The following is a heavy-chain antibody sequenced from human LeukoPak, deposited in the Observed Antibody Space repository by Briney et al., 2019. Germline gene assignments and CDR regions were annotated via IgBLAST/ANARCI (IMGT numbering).Heavy chain of an antibody. Sequence: SEALSLTCTVSGASMTNYYWAWIRQPPGKGLEWIGYIYYSGSTNYNPSLKSRVTISVDTSKNQFSLKLSSVTAADTAVYYCARGNGYNYYWGQGTLVTVSS. J-gene: IGHJ4*02. CDR2: IYYSGST. CDR3: ARGNGYNYY. D-gene: IGHD5-24*01. V-gene: IGHV4-59*01. CDR1: GASMTNYY.